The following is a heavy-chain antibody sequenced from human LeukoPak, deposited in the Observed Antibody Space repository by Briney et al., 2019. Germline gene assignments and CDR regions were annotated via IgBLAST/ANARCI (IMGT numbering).Heavy chain of an antibody. D-gene: IGHD6-19*01. CDR3: AKKIKAAHYSSGCFDY. Sequence: GGSLRLSCVASGFTFSRFAMSWVRQAPGKGLEWVSGISGTSSSTYYADSVKGRLTISRDNSKNTLYLQMHSLRADDTAVYYCAKKIKAAHYSSGCFDYWGQGALVTVSS. J-gene: IGHJ4*02. CDR1: GFTFSRFA. CDR2: ISGTSSST. V-gene: IGHV3-23*01.